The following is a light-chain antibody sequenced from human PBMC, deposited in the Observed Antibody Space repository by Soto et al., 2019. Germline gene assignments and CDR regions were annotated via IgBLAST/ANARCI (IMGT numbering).Light chain of an antibody. CDR1: QSRSSSY. CDR3: QHYGSSPFT. Sequence: EMVLTQSPGTLSLSPGERATLSCRASQSRSSSYLAWYQQKPGQAPSLLIYGASSRTTGIPDRFSGSGSGTDFTLTISRLEPEDFAVYYCQHYGSSPFTFGPGTKVDIK. J-gene: IGKJ3*01. V-gene: IGKV3-20*01. CDR2: GAS.